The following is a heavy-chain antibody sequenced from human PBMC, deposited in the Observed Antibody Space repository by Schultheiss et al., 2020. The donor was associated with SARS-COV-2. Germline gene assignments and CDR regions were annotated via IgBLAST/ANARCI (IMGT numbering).Heavy chain of an antibody. CDR3: AREDYDSSGYNNWFDP. CDR1: GYTFTSYG. J-gene: IGHJ5*02. Sequence: TCKASGYTFTSYGISWVRQAPGQGLEWMGGIIPIFGTANYAQKFQGRVTITADKSTSTAYMELSSLRSEDTAVYYCAREDYDSSGYNNWFDPWGQGTLVTVSS. CDR2: IIPIFGTA. V-gene: IGHV1-69*06. D-gene: IGHD3-22*01.